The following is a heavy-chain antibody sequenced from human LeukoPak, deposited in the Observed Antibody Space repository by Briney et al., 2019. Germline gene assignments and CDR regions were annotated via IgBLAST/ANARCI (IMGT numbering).Heavy chain of an antibody. J-gene: IGHJ6*03. CDR2: IYSGGST. CDR1: GFTVSSNY. D-gene: IGHD3-10*01. Sequence: GGSLRLSCAASGFTVSSNYMSWVRQAPGKGLEWVSVIYSGGSTYYADSVKGRFTISRDNSKNTLYLQMNSLRAEDTGVYYCVRDFGPRPYYNMDVWGKGTAVTVSS. CDR3: VRDFGPRPYYNMDV. V-gene: IGHV3-53*01.